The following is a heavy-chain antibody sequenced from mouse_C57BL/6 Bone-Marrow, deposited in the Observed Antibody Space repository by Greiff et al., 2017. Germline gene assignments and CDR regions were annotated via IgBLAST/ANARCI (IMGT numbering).Heavy chain of an antibody. CDR2: INPYNGGT. CDR3: ARGYYGSSVDY. V-gene: IGHV1-19*01. J-gene: IGHJ2*01. D-gene: IGHD1-1*01. Sequence: VQLQQSGPVLVKPGASVKMSCKASGYTFTDYYMNWVKQSHGKSLEWIGVINPYNGGTSYNQKFKGKATLTVDKSSSTAYMELNSLTSEDSAVYYCARGYYGSSVDYWGQGTTLTVSS. CDR1: GYTFTDYY.